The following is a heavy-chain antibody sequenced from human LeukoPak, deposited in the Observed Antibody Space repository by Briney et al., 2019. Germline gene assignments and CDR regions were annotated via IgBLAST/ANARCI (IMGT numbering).Heavy chain of an antibody. CDR3: ARDHCTNGVCHNWFDP. J-gene: IGHJ5*02. CDR1: GGTFSSYA. D-gene: IGHD2-8*01. CDR2: IIPIFGTA. V-gene: IGHV1-69*05. Sequence: ASVKVSCKASGGTFSSYAISWVRQAPGQGLEWMGGIIPIFGTANYAQKFQGRVTITTDESTSTAYMELSSLRSEDTAVYYCARDHCTNGVCHNWFDPWGQGTLVTASS.